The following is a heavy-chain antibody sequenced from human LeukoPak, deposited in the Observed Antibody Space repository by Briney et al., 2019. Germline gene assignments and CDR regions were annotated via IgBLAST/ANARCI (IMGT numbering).Heavy chain of an antibody. Sequence: GGSLRLSCAASGFTFSSYGMHWVRQAPGKGLEWVAVISYDGSNKYYADSVKGRFTISRDNSKNTLYLQMNSLRAEDTAVYYCAKANDYGDYSWYFDYWGQGTLVTVSS. J-gene: IGHJ4*02. CDR2: ISYDGSNK. CDR3: AKANDYGDYSWYFDY. V-gene: IGHV3-30*18. D-gene: IGHD4-17*01. CDR1: GFTFSSYG.